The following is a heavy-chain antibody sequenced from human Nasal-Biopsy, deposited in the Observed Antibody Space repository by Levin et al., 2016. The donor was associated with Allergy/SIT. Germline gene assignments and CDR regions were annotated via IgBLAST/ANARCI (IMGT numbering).Heavy chain of an antibody. CDR3: ARDQQRHHYLGGSSSGFDR. Sequence: SETLSLTCTVSGDSIIDSNYYWSWIRQSPGKSLEWIGCIYYSGNSFYNPSLKSRLSFSVDTSNNQFSLRLTSVTAADTAVYYCARDQQRHHYLGGSSSGFDRWGQGALVTVSS. CDR1: GDSIIDSNYY. V-gene: IGHV4-30-4*01. J-gene: IGHJ4*02. CDR2: IYYSGNS. D-gene: IGHD3-16*01.